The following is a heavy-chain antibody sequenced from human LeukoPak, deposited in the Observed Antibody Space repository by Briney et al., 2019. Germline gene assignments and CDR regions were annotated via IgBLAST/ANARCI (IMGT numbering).Heavy chain of an antibody. CDR3: VKTGSGWFGDY. CDR2: IRYDGIDK. CDR1: GFSFSSYA. V-gene: IGHV3-30*02. Sequence: PGGSLRLSCAASGFSFSSYAMYWVRQAPGKGLEWVALIRYDGIDKYYVCSVKGRFTISRDNSKNMLYLQMNSLRTEDTAVYYCVKTGSGWFGDYWGQGARVTVSS. D-gene: IGHD6-13*01. J-gene: IGHJ4*02.